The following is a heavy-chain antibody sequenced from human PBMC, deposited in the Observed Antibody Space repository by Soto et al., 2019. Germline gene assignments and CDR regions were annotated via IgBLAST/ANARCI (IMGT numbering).Heavy chain of an antibody. D-gene: IGHD6-13*01. CDR3: ARFPFDRSSWTNPRYFDY. Sequence: QVQLQQWGAGLLRPAETLSLTCAVYGGSFSGYYWTWIRQPPGKGLECIGEINQSGFTSYNPSLESRVTMSVDTSKNQFSLRLSSVTAADTAVYYCARFPFDRSSWTNPRYFDYWGQGTLVTVSS. J-gene: IGHJ4*02. CDR2: INQSGFT. CDR1: GGSFSGYY. V-gene: IGHV4-34*01.